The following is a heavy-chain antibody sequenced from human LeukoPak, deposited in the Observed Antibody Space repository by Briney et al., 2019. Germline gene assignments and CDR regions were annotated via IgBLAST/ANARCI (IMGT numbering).Heavy chain of an antibody. D-gene: IGHD5-24*01. V-gene: IGHV3-33*01. Sequence: GALRLSCAASGFTFSSYGMHRVRQAPGKGLEWVAVIWYDGSNKYYADSVKGRFTISRDNSKNTLYLQMNSLRAEDTAVYYCARRGRRDGYNYWFDPWGQGTLVTVSS. CDR2: IWYDGSNK. CDR3: ARRGRRDGYNYWFDP. J-gene: IGHJ5*02. CDR1: GFTFSSYG.